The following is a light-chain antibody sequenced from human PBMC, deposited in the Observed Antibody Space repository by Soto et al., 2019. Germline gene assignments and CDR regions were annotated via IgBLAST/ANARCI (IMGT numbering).Light chain of an antibody. Sequence: IQLTQSPAILALSPGDRATLSCRASQSVSSSYLAWYQHKPGEAPRLLIYGASARDTGISARCSGRGAETEFTLTSSRLQYEDVVLYCCQQRSNWPITFGQGTRLDIK. CDR3: QQRSNWPIT. J-gene: IGKJ5*01. CDR2: GAS. V-gene: IGKV3D-20*02. CDR1: QSVSSSY.